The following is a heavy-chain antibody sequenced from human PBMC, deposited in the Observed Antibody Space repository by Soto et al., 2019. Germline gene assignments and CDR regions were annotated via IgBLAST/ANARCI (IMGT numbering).Heavy chain of an antibody. CDR2: ISGSNGDT. Sequence: VQLVQSGAEVKESGASVKVSCKASGYTFINYGVAWVRRAPGQGPEWMGWISGSNGDTKYAQNLQNRVSLTTDTSTNTAYMELRSLRPDDMAIYFCGRGGLAVSGTYDYWGQGTLVTVSS. J-gene: IGHJ4*02. V-gene: IGHV1-18*03. CDR3: GRGGLAVSGTYDY. CDR1: GYTFINYG. D-gene: IGHD6-19*01.